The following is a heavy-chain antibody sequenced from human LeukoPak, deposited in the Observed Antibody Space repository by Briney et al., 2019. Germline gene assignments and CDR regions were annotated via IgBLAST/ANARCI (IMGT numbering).Heavy chain of an antibody. CDR3: ARDLFY. CDR1: GGSISSSSYY. J-gene: IGHJ4*02. Sequence: TSETLSLTCTVSGGSISSSSYYWGWIRQPPGKGLEWIGSIYYSGSTYYNPSLKSRVTISVDTSKNQISLKLSSVTAADTAVYYCARDLFYWGQGTLVTVSS. CDR2: IYYSGST. D-gene: IGHD2-21*01. V-gene: IGHV4-39*07.